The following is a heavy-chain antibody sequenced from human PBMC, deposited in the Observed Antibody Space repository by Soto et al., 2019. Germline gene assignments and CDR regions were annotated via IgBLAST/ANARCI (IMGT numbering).Heavy chain of an antibody. CDR2: IWYDGSNK. Sequence: QVQLVESGGGVVQPGRSLRLSCAASGFTFSSYGMHWVRQAPGKGLEWVAVIWYDGSNKYYADSVKGRFTISRDNSKNTLSMKMHSLRAEDTAVYYCARSKQWLVDAFDIWGQGTMVTVSS. J-gene: IGHJ3*02. CDR1: GFTFSSYG. V-gene: IGHV3-33*01. CDR3: ARSKQWLVDAFDI. D-gene: IGHD6-19*01.